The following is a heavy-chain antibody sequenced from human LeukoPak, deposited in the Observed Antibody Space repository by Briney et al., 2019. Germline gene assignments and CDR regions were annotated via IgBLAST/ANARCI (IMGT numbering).Heavy chain of an antibody. CDR3: ARDPLVGGSYYFDY. V-gene: IGHV3-7*01. CDR2: IKQDGSEK. J-gene: IGHJ4*02. CDR1: GFTFSSYW. D-gene: IGHD3-10*01. Sequence: PGGSLRLSCAASGFTFSSYWMSWVRQAPGRGLEWVANIKQDGSEKYYVDSVKGRFTISRDNAKNSLYLQMNSLRAEDTAVYYCARDPLVGGSYYFDYWGQGTLVTVSS.